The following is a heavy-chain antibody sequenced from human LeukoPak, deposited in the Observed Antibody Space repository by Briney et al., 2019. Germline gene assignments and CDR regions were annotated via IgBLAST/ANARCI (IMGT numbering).Heavy chain of an antibody. J-gene: IGHJ4*02. Sequence: GGSLRLSCAASGFTFSSYWMSWVRQAPGKGLEWVANIKQDGSEKYYVDSVKGRFTISRDNAKNSLYLQMNSLRAEDTAVYYCASDYGSGSYYNVGYWGQGTLVTVSS. V-gene: IGHV3-7*03. CDR1: GFTFSSYW. CDR2: IKQDGSEK. D-gene: IGHD3-10*01. CDR3: ASDYGSGSYYNVGY.